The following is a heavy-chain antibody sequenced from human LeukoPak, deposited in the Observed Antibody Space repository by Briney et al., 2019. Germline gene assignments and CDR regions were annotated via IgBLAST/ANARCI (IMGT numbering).Heavy chain of an antibody. CDR3: ARPSGWYFGWFDP. CDR2: IYYSGST. V-gene: IGHV4-39*01. D-gene: IGHD6-19*01. Sequence: PSETLSLTCTVSGGSISSSSYYWGWIRQPPGKGLEWIGSIYYSGSTYYNPSLKSRVTISVDTSKNQFSLKLSSVTAADTAVYYCARPSGWYFGWFDPWGQGTLVTVSS. CDR1: GGSISSSSYY. J-gene: IGHJ5*02.